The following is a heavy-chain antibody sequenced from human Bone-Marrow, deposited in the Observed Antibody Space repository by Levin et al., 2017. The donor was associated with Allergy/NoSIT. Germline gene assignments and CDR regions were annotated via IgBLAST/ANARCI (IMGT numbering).Heavy chain of an antibody. CDR1: GFNFEVYG. Sequence: GGSLRLSCAASGFNFEVYGIHWVRQAPGKGLEWVSIISYDGSEKYFADSVKGRFTISRDNAKNTVSLQMNSLRNEDTALYYCVRNSASTLGWSMDDWGQGTMVTVSS. V-gene: IGHV3-30*03. D-gene: IGHD3-10*01. J-gene: IGHJ6*02. CDR2: ISYDGSEK. CDR3: VRNSASTLGWSMDD.